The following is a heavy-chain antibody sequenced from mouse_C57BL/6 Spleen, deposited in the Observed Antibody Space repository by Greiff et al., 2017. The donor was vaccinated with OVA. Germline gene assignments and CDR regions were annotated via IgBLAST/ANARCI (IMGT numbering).Heavy chain of an antibody. D-gene: IGHD1-1*01. V-gene: IGHV1-9*01. CDR2: ILPGSGST. CDR3: ASGGYYGRSFVDY. CDR1: GYTFTGYW. J-gene: IGHJ2*01. Sequence: VQLQQSGAELMKPGASVKLSCQATGYTFTGYWIEWVKQRPGPGLEWIGEILPGSGSTKYNEKLKGKATFTADTSSNTAYMQLSSLTTEDSAIYYCASGGYYGRSFVDYWGQGTTRTVSS.